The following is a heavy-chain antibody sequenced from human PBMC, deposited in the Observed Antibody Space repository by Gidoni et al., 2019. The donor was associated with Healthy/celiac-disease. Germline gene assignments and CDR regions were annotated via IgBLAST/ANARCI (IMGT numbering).Heavy chain of an antibody. Sequence: QLQLQESGPGLVKPSETLSLTCTVSGGSISSSSYYWGWIRQPPGKGLEWIGSIYYSGSTYYNPSLKSRVTISVDTSKNQFSLKLSSVTAADTAVYYCAGGVEMATIAFRGLSGLDYWGQGTLVTVSS. CDR1: GGSISSSSYY. CDR3: AGGVEMATIAFRGLSGLDY. J-gene: IGHJ4*02. V-gene: IGHV4-39*01. CDR2: IYYSGST. D-gene: IGHD5-12*01.